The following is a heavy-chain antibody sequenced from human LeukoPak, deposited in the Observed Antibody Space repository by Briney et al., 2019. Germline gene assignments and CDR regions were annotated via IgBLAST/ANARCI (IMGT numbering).Heavy chain of an antibody. CDR3: ARDLNWGFDY. V-gene: IGHV3-48*04. Sequence: GGPLRLSCAASGFTFSDYSMNWVRQAPGKGLEWVSNIRSSGSGIYYADSVKGRFTISRDNAKNSLYLQMNSLRAEDTAFYYCARDLNWGFDYWGQGALVTVSS. J-gene: IGHJ4*02. CDR1: GFTFSDYS. CDR2: IRSSGSGI. D-gene: IGHD7-27*01.